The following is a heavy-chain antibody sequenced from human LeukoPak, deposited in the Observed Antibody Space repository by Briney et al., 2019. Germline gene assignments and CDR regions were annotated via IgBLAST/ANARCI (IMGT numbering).Heavy chain of an antibody. CDR1: GFTFSSYA. CDR3: ARTSNRDLAPVDY. D-gene: IGHD1-14*01. V-gene: IGHV3-30-3*01. Sequence: GGSLRLSCAASGFTFSSYAMHWVRQAPGKGLEWVAVISYDGSNKYYADSVKGRSTISRDNSKNTLYLQMNSLRAEDTAVYYCARTSNRDLAPVDYWGQGTLVTVSS. J-gene: IGHJ4*02. CDR2: ISYDGSNK.